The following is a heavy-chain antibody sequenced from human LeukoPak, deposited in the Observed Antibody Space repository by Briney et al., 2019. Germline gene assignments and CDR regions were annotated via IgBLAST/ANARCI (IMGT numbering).Heavy chain of an antibody. CDR1: GGSISSGSSY. CDR2: IYSSGST. Sequence: SETLSLTXTVSGGSISSGSSYWSRVRQPAGKGLEWIGRIYSSGSTNYNPSLKSRVTISVDTSKNQFSLKLSSVTAADTAVYYCARDFMSLWGRGTLVTVSS. CDR3: ARDFMSL. V-gene: IGHV4-61*02. J-gene: IGHJ2*01.